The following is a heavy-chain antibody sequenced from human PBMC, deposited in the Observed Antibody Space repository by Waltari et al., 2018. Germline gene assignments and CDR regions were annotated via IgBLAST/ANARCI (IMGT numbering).Heavy chain of an antibody. J-gene: IGHJ6*02. D-gene: IGHD2-8*02. CDR1: GFTFSSSG. CDR3: ASCTGGNCYYYGFDV. Sequence: QVQLVESGGGVVQPGRSLRLSCAASGFTFSSSGMHWVRQTPGGGLELVAVISSDGSRKSDADAVKGRFSISRDNSKNSLSLEMNSLRPEDTAVYYCASCTGGNCYYYGFDVWGQGTTVTVSS. V-gene: IGHV3-30*03. CDR2: ISSDGSRK.